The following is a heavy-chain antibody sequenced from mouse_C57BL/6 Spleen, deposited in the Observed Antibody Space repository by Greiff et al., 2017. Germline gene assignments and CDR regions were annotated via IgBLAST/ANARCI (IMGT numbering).Heavy chain of an antibody. CDR1: GYTFTSYW. V-gene: IGHV1-50*01. CDR3: APGYYHDSSPFDY. CDR2: IDPSDSYT. J-gene: IGHJ2*01. Sequence: QVQLQQPGAELVKPGASVKLSCKASGYTFTSYWMQWVKQRPGQGLEWIGEIDPSDSYTNYNQKFKGKATLTVDTSSRTAYMQLSSLTSEDSAVYYCAPGYYHDSSPFDYWGQGTTLTVSS. D-gene: IGHD1-1*01.